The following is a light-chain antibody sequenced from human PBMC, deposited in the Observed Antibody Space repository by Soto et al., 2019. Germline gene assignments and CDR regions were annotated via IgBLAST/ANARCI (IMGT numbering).Light chain of an antibody. CDR3: QQYGSSIT. J-gene: IGKJ1*01. CDR2: DAS. V-gene: IGKV3-15*01. CDR1: QSIYEK. Sequence: EIVMTQSPATLSVSPGERVTLSCRASQSIYEKLAWYQQKPGQTPRLVIYDASTRATGTPGSFSGSGSGTEFPLTISSLQSEDFAVYYCQQYGSSITFGQGTKVDIK.